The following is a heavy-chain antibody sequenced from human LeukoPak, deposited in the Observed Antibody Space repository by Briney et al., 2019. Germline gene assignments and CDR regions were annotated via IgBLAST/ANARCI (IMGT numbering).Heavy chain of an antibody. CDR2: IYPGDSDT. V-gene: IGHV5-51*01. Sequence: GESLKISCKGSGYSFTSYWIGWVRQMPGKGLEWMGIIYPGDSDTRYSPSFQGQVTISADKSTSTAYLQWSSLKASDTAMYYCASSKVPAAIDFILNAFDIWGQGTMVTVSS. CDR3: ASSKVPAAIDFILNAFDI. D-gene: IGHD2-2*01. CDR1: GYSFTSYW. J-gene: IGHJ3*02.